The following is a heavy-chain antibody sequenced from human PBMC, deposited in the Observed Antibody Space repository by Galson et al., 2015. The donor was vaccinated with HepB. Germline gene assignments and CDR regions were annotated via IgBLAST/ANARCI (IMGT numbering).Heavy chain of an antibody. CDR1: GGSISSRDYF. Sequence: SETLSLTCSVSGGSISSRDYFWGWIRQPPGKGLEWVVTVYYSGSAYYNPSLKSRVSISVDTSKNQFSLRLNSVTAADTAVYYCARLGGLHYDSWSGYPPDWFDPWGQGTLVTVSS. CDR3: ARLGGLHYDSWSGYPPDWFDP. J-gene: IGHJ5*02. V-gene: IGHV4-39*01. CDR2: VYYSGSA. D-gene: IGHD3-3*01.